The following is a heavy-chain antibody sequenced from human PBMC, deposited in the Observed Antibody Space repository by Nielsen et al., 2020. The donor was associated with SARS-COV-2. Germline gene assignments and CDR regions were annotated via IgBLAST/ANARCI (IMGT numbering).Heavy chain of an antibody. CDR3: ARDHGGGRADGFDI. V-gene: IGHV3-53*01. J-gene: IGHJ3*02. CDR2: LYSGGTT. Sequence: GESLKISCAVSGLSVSDNNMNWVRQAPGKGLEWVSILYSGGTTYYADSVKGRFTISRDNSKNTLDLQMNSLRAEDTAVYYCARDHGGGRADGFDIWGQGTMVTVSS. CDR1: GLSVSDNN. D-gene: IGHD3-16*01.